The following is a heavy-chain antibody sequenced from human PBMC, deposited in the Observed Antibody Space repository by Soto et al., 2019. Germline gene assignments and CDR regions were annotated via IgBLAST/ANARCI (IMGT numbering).Heavy chain of an antibody. CDR1: GDMFSRYY. D-gene: IGHD1-1*01. CDR3: VRYNWTHPQPPDV. Sequence: ASVKVCCKKSGDMFSRYYIHWGRQAPGQGLEWMGKITPSCGTTTYAQKFQGRVTITRXTSXTXXXMXLSSLRSEHRAVYFSVRYNWTHPQPPDVWG. J-gene: IGHJ3*01. CDR2: ITPSCGTT. V-gene: IGHV1-46*01.